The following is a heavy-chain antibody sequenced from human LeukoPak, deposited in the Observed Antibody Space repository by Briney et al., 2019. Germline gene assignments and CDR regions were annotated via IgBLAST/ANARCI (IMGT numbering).Heavy chain of an antibody. CDR1: GGSISSGGYY. Sequence: SQTLSLTCTVSGGSISSGGYYWSWIRQHPGKGLEWIGYIYYSGSTYYNPSLKSRVTISVDTSKNQFSLKLSSVTAADTAVYYCARTSARGAQFDYRGQGTLVTVSS. D-gene: IGHD3-10*01. CDR2: IYYSGST. CDR3: ARTSARGAQFDY. V-gene: IGHV4-31*03. J-gene: IGHJ4*02.